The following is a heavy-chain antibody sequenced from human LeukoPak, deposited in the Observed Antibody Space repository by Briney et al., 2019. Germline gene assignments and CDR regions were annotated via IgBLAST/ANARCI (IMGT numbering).Heavy chain of an antibody. J-gene: IGHJ4*02. Sequence: GASVTVSYKASGGTFSSYAISWVRQAPGQGLEWMGGIIPIFGTANYAQKFQGRVTITADESTSTAYMELSSLRSEDTAVYYCARDVRIASGYFRYFDYWGQGTLVTVSS. V-gene: IGHV1-69*13. CDR2: IIPIFGTA. CDR3: ARDVRIASGYFRYFDY. D-gene: IGHD5-12*01. CDR1: GGTFSSYA.